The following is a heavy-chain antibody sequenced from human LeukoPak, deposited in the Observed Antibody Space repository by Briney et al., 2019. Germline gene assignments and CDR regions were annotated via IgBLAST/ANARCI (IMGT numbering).Heavy chain of an antibody. V-gene: IGHV3-30*18. Sequence: GGSLRLSCAASGFTFSSYGMHWVRQAPGKGLEWVAVISYDGSNKYYADSVKGRFTISGDNSKNTLYLQMNSLRAEDTAVYYCAKEKLRNDAFDIWGQGTMVTVSS. D-gene: IGHD4-17*01. CDR3: AKEKLRNDAFDI. CDR1: GFTFSSYG. J-gene: IGHJ3*02. CDR2: ISYDGSNK.